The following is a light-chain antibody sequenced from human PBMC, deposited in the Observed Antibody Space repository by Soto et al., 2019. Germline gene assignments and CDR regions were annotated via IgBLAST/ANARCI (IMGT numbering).Light chain of an antibody. Sequence: QSALTQPASVSGWPGQSITIYCTGTSSDVGGSIYVSWYQLSPGKAPKLLIYDVDRPSGVSNRFSGSKSGNTASLTISGLQPEDEAGNYCNSYTSSGTVVFGGGTKLTVL. CDR1: SSDVGGSIY. J-gene: IGLJ3*02. V-gene: IGLV2-14*01. CDR3: NSYTSSGTVV. CDR2: DV.